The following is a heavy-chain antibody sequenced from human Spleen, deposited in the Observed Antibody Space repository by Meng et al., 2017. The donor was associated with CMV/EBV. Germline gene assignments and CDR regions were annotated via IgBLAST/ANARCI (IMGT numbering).Heavy chain of an antibody. D-gene: IGHD3-10*01. Sequence: GGYYWSWIRQLPGKGLEWIGYIYYSGSTYYNPSLKSRVTISVDTSKNQFSLKLSSVTAADTAVYYCARAGVKRNYYGSGSYCWFDPWGQGTLVTVSS. CDR3: ARAGVKRNYYGSGSYCWFDP. J-gene: IGHJ5*02. V-gene: IGHV4-30-4*01. CDR1: GGYY. CDR2: IYYSGST.